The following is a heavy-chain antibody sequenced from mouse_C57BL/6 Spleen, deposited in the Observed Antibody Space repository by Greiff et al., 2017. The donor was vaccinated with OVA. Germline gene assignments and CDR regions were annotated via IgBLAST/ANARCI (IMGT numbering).Heavy chain of an antibody. Sequence: QVQLQQSGPELVKPGASVKISCKASGYAFSSSWMNWVKQRPGKGLEWIGRIYPGDGDTNYNGKFKGKATLTAAKSSSTAYMPLSSLTSEDSAVYFCARSGGYYGSSLDYWGQGTTLTVSS. V-gene: IGHV1-82*01. CDR3: ARSGGYYGSSLDY. CDR1: GYAFSSSW. CDR2: IYPGDGDT. J-gene: IGHJ2*01. D-gene: IGHD1-1*01.